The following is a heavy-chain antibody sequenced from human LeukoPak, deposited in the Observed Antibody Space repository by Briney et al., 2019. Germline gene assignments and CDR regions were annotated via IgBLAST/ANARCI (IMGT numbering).Heavy chain of an antibody. V-gene: IGHV1-2*04. J-gene: IGHJ4*02. CDR3: ARAGRSGSSSWYYY. D-gene: IGHD6-13*01. CDR1: GYTFTGYY. Sequence: GASVKVSCTASGYTFTGYYMHWVRQAPGQGLEWMGWINPNSGGTNYAQKFQGWVTMTRDTSISTAYMELSRLRSDDTAVYYCARAGRSGSSSWYYYWGQGTLVTVSS. CDR2: INPNSGGT.